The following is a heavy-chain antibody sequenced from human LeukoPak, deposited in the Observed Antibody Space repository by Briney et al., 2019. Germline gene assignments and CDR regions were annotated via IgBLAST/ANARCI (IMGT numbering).Heavy chain of an antibody. Sequence: TGGSLRLSCAASGFTFSSYAMHGVRQAPGKGLEWVAVISYDGSNKYYADSVKGRFTISRENSKNRLYLQMNSLRAEDTAVYYCARVTATYYDFWSGWGAFNIWGQGTMVTVSS. V-gene: IGHV3-30-3*01. CDR2: ISYDGSNK. CDR3: ARVTATYYDFWSGWGAFNI. CDR1: GFTFSSYA. J-gene: IGHJ3*02. D-gene: IGHD3-3*01.